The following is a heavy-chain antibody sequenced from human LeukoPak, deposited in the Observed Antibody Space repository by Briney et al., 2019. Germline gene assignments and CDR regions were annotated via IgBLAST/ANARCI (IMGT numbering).Heavy chain of an antibody. CDR3: VYAFDI. V-gene: IGHV4-34*01. Sequence: SETLSLTCAVYGGSFSGYYWSWIRQPPGKGLEWIGEINHSGITNYNPSPKSRVTISVDTSKNQFSLKLSAVTAADTAVYFCVYAFDIWGQGTMVTVSS. CDR2: INHSGIT. CDR1: GGSFSGYY. J-gene: IGHJ3*02.